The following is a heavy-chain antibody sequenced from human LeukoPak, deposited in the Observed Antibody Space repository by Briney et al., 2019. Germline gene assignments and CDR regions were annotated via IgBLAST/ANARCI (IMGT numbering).Heavy chain of an antibody. CDR2: ISANGGSS. J-gene: IGHJ6*02. Sequence: PGGSLRLSCAASGFTFSTFAMYWVRQAPGKGPEWVSEISANGGSSTYADSVRGRFTSSRDNSRNTLYLQMSSLRVDDTATYYCTKSTDYWYYGMDVWGQGTTVTVSS. CDR3: TKSTDYWYYGMDV. CDR1: GFTFSTFA. V-gene: IGHV3-23*01. D-gene: IGHD2-8*02.